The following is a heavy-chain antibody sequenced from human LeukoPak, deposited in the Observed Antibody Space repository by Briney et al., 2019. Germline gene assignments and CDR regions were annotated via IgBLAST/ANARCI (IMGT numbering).Heavy chain of an antibody. V-gene: IGHV4-59*11. J-gene: IGHJ4*02. CDR3: AGIWYSSGYYFDY. D-gene: IGHD6-19*01. CDR1: GDSISSHY. CDR2: IYDTGTT. Sequence: SETLSLTCTVSGDSISSHYWSWIRQPPGKGLEWIAYIYDTGTTVSNPSFKSRVSMSLDRSKNEFSLQLTSVTAADTAVYYCAGIWYSSGYYFDYWGQGTLVTVSS.